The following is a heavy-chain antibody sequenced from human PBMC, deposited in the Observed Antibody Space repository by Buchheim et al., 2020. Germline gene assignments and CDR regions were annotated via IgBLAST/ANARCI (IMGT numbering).Heavy chain of an antibody. CDR1: GFTFSSYG. V-gene: IGHV3-33*01. D-gene: IGHD6-13*01. CDR2: IWHDGSNK. CDR3: AREGSITAARPYYMDV. Sequence: QVQLVESGGGVVQPGRSLRLSCAASGFTFSSYGIHWVRQAPGKGLEWVAVIWHDGSNKYYADSVRGRFTVSRDNSKNALYLQMNSLRVEDTAVYYCAREGSITAARPYYMDVWGKGTT. J-gene: IGHJ6*03.